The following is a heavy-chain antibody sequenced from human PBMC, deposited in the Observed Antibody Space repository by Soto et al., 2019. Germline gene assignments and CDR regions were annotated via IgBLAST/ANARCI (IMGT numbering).Heavy chain of an antibody. Sequence: SETLSLTCTVSGGSISSGGYYWSWIRQHPGKGLEWIGYIYYSGSTYYNPSLKSRVTISVDTSKNQFSLKLSSVTAADTAVYYCARVYGDYVFIDYWGQGTLVTVSS. V-gene: IGHV4-31*03. CDR2: IYYSGST. CDR3: ARVYGDYVFIDY. D-gene: IGHD4-17*01. CDR1: GGSISSGGYY. J-gene: IGHJ4*02.